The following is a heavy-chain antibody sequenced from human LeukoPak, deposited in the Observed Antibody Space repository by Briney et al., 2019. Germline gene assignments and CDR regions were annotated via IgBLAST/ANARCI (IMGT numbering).Heavy chain of an antibody. J-gene: IGHJ4*02. CDR1: GGSISSYY. Sequence: SETLSLTCTVSGGSISSYYWSWIRQPPGKGLEWIGYIYYSGSTNYNPSLKIRVTISVDTSKNQFSLNLSSVTAADTAVYYCARDTYYYDSSGYRPFDYWGQGTLVTVSS. V-gene: IGHV4-59*01. CDR3: ARDTYYYDSSGYRPFDY. CDR2: IYYSGST. D-gene: IGHD3-22*01.